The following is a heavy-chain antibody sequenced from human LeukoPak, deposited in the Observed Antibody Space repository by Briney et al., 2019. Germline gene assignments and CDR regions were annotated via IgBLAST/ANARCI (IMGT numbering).Heavy chain of an antibody. CDR3: ARESGTIPGFYFDY. CDR1: GYTFTGYY. V-gene: IGHV1-2*02. J-gene: IGHJ4*02. Sequence: ASVKVSCKASGYTFTGYYMHWVRQAPGQGLEWMGWINPNSGGTNYAQKFQGRVTMTRDTSTSAVYMELSSLRSEDTAVYYCARESGTIPGFYFDYWGQGTLVTVSS. CDR2: INPNSGGT. D-gene: IGHD3-3*01.